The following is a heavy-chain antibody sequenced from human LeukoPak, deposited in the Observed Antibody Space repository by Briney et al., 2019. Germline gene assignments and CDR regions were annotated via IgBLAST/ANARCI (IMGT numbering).Heavy chain of an antibody. V-gene: IGHV4-4*07. D-gene: IGHD2/OR15-2a*01. CDR2: IYNTGSA. CDR1: GASISSHY. J-gene: IGHJ5*02. Sequence: SETLSLTCNVSGASISSHYWNWIRQPAGKGLEWIGRIYNTGSANYNPSLKSRVIMSLDTSRNQISLKLTSVTAADTAVYYCARDVFFRAHNWFDPWGQGTLVTVSS. CDR3: ARDVFFRAHNWFDP.